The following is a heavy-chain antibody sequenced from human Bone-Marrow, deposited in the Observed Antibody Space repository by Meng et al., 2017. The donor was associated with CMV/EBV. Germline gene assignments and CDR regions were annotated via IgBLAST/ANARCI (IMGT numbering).Heavy chain of an antibody. Sequence: GGSLRLSCAASGFTFSSYWMHWVRQAPGKGLVWVSRINSDGSSTSYADSVKGRFTISRDNAKNTLYLQMNSLRAEDTAVYYCARAPCRVGVCYMYGYYYGMDVWGQGTTVTVSS. CDR1: GFTFSSYW. V-gene: IGHV3-74*01. J-gene: IGHJ6*02. CDR3: ARAPCRVGVCYMYGYYYGMDV. D-gene: IGHD2-8*01. CDR2: INSDGSST.